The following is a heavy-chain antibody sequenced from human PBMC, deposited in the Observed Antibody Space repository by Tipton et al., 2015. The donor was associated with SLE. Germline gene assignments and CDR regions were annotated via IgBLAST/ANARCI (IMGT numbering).Heavy chain of an antibody. CDR3: AKQAGYSSGWFAFDI. D-gene: IGHD6-19*01. V-gene: IGHV3-30*02. CDR1: GFTFSSYG. CDR2: IWYDGSNK. Sequence: QVQLVQSGGGLVQPGGSLRLSCAASGFTFSSYGMHWVRQAPGKGLEWVAVIWYDGSNKYYADSVKGRFTISRDNSKNTLYLQMNSLRAEDTAVYYCAKQAGYSSGWFAFDIWGQGTMVTVSS. J-gene: IGHJ3*02.